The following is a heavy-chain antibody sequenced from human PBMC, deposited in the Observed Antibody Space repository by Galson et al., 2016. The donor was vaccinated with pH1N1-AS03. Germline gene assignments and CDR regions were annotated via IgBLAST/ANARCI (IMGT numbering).Heavy chain of an antibody. CDR2: INQDENEK. J-gene: IGHJ6*03. Sequence: SLRLSCAASGFTFKSYWMSWVRQAPGKGLEWVANINQDENEKYCVDSGKGRFTISRDNAKNSLYLEMNSLGAGDTALYYRARESTGTEHIVVVTGRDGYYYMDVWGKGTPVTVSS. CDR1: GFTFKSYW. CDR3: ARESTGTEHIVVVTGRDGYYYMDV. D-gene: IGHD2-21*02. V-gene: IGHV3-7*03.